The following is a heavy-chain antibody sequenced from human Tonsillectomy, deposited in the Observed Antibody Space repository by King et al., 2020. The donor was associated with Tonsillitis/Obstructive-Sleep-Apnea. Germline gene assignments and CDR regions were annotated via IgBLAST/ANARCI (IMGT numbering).Heavy chain of an antibody. J-gene: IGHJ4*02. CDR3: TSEVRYYYAW. V-gene: IGHV3-73*02. D-gene: IGHD3-10*01. Sequence: VQLVESGGGLVQPGGPLKLSCAASGFMFSDSAMHWVRQASGKGLEWIGRIRSKANNYATAYAASVKGRFTISRDDSNNTAYLQMNSLKTEDTAVYYCTSEVRYYYAWWGQGTLVTVSS. CDR1: GFMFSDSA. CDR2: IRSKANNYAT.